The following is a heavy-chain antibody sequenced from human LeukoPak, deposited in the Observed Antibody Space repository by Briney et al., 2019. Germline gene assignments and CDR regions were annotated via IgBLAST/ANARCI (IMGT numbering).Heavy chain of an antibody. J-gene: IGHJ4*02. CDR1: GFTFSNYW. Sequence: PGGSLRLSCAASGFTFSNYWMSWGRQAPGKGLECVANIKEDGSEKNYVDSVKGRFTTSRDNAKNSLYLQMNSLRAEDTAVYYCARYARGPLDWGQGTLVTVSS. D-gene: IGHD6-6*01. V-gene: IGHV3-7*01. CDR2: IKEDGSEK. CDR3: ARYARGPLD.